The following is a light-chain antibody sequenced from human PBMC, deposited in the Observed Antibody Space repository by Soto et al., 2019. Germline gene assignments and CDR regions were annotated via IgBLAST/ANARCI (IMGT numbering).Light chain of an antibody. J-gene: IGKJ5*01. V-gene: IGKV1-39*01. Sequence: IQMTPSPSSLSASVADSVTITSRASQSISSYLNWYQQKPGKAPKVLIYAASNLQSGVPSRFSGSGSGTDFTLTISSLQPEDFATYYCQQSYSTPITFGQGTRLEIK. CDR2: AAS. CDR3: QQSYSTPIT. CDR1: QSISSY.